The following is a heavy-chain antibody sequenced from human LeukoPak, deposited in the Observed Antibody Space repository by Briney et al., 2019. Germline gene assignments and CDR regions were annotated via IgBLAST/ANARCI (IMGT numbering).Heavy chain of an antibody. CDR2: IYPDDSDT. D-gene: IGHD3-22*01. CDR1: GYSFSSHW. Sequence: GESLKISCEVSGYSFSSHWIGWVRQRPGKGLEWMGIIYPDDSDTRYSPSFQGQVTISADKSVSIAYLQWSSLKASDTAMYYCARPNITSYYDSRGYDAFDVWGQGTMVIVSS. J-gene: IGHJ3*01. CDR3: ARPNITSYYDSRGYDAFDV. V-gene: IGHV5-51*01.